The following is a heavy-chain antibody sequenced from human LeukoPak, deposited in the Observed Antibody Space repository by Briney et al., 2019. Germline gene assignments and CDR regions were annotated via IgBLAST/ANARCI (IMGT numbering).Heavy chain of an antibody. CDR3: ARGVKDIVVVPAGYYYYYMDV. Sequence: GSSVTLSCTASGGTFSSYAMSWVRQAPGQGLEWMGGIIPIFGTANYAQKFQGRVTITTDESTSTAYMELSSLRSEDTAVYYCARGVKDIVVVPAGYYYYYMDVWGKGTTVTVSS. D-gene: IGHD2-2*01. J-gene: IGHJ6*03. CDR2: IIPIFGTA. CDR1: GGTFSSYA. V-gene: IGHV1-69*05.